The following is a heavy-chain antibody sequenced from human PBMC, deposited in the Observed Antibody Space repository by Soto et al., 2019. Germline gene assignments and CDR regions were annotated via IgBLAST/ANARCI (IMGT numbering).Heavy chain of an antibody. CDR3: ARSPILAVVTAFDF. D-gene: IGHD3-3*01. CDR2: IDWDDEK. V-gene: IGHV2-70*04. J-gene: IGHJ4*02. Sequence: ESGPTLVNPTQTLTLTCTFSGFSLKTYGMRVSWVRQPPGKALEWLARIDWDDEKFYSTSLKTRLSISKGTSDNQVVLTMTNMDPIDTATYYCARSPILAVVTAFDFWGQGILVTVS. CDR1: GFSLKTYGMR.